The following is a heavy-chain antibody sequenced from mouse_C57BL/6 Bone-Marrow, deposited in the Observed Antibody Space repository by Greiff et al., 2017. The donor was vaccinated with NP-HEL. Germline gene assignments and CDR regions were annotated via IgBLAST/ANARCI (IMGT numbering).Heavy chain of an antibody. Sequence: QVQLKQSGAELARPGASVKLSCKASGYTFTSYGISWVKQRTGQGLEWIGEIYPRSGNTYYNEKFKGKATLTADKSSSTAYMELRSLTSEDSAVYFCARRGYYGSSYEAYWGQGTLVTVSA. D-gene: IGHD1-1*01. CDR2: IYPRSGNT. V-gene: IGHV1-81*01. J-gene: IGHJ3*01. CDR1: GYTFTSYG. CDR3: ARRGYYGSSYEAY.